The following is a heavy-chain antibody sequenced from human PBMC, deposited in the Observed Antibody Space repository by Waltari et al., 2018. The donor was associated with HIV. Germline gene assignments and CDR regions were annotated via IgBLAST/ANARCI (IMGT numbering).Heavy chain of an antibody. V-gene: IGHV4-39*01. CDR3: ARQGGYDILTGYYTYFDY. CDR1: GGSFCSSSYY. D-gene: IGHD3-9*01. CDR2: IYYSGST. J-gene: IGHJ4*02. Sequence: QLQLQESGPGLVKPSETLSLPCTGSGGSFCSSSYYWGWVRQPPGKGLEWIGSIYYSGSTYYNPSLKSRVTISVDTSKNQFSLKLSSVTAADTAVYYCARQGGYDILTGYYTYFDYWGQGTLVTVSS.